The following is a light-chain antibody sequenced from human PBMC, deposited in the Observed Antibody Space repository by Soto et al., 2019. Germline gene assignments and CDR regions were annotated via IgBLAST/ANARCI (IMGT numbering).Light chain of an antibody. V-gene: IGKV1-5*03. Sequence: DIQMTQSPSTLSASVGDRVTITCRASQSISNWLAWYQQKPGKAPKYLIYKASNLQSGVPSRFSGSGSGTEFTLTISSLQPDDFETYYSQQYDSYPLAFGGGTRVDIK. CDR3: QQYDSYPLA. CDR2: KAS. J-gene: IGKJ4*01. CDR1: QSISNW.